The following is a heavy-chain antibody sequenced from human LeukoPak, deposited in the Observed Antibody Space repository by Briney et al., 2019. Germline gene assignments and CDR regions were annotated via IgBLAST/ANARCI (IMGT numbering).Heavy chain of an antibody. D-gene: IGHD2-2*01. CDR3: ARDGCSSTSCYVFDY. V-gene: IGHV4-4*07. Sequence: SETLSLTCTVSGGSISSYYWSWIRQPAGKGLEWIGRIYTSGSTNYNPSLKSRVTMSVDTSKSQFSLKLSSVTAADTAVYYCARDGCSSTSCYVFDYWGQGTLVTVSS. J-gene: IGHJ4*02. CDR2: IYTSGST. CDR1: GGSISSYY.